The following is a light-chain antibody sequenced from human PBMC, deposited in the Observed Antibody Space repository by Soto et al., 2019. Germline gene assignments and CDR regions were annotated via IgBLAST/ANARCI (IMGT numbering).Light chain of an antibody. CDR2: DAS. Sequence: DIQMTQSPSTLSASVGDRVTITCRASQSISSWLAWYQQKPGKAPKLLIYDASSLESGVPSRFSGSGSGTEFTLTISSLQPDDVATYYCQQYNSYSHTFGQGTKVDIK. CDR1: QSISSW. CDR3: QQYNSYSHT. J-gene: IGKJ2*01. V-gene: IGKV1-5*01.